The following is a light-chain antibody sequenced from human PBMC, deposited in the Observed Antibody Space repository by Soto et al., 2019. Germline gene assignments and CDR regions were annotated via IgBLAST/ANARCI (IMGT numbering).Light chain of an antibody. CDR2: EVT. V-gene: IGLV2-14*01. CDR3: TSYTSSSTRV. CDR1: SSDVGRYNY. J-gene: IGLJ1*01. Sequence: QSVLTQPASVSGSPGQSITISCTGTSSDVGRYNYVSWYQQHPGKAPKVIIFEVTNRPSGVSNRFSGSKSGNTASLTISGLQAADEADYYCTSYTSSSTRVFGTGTKVTV.